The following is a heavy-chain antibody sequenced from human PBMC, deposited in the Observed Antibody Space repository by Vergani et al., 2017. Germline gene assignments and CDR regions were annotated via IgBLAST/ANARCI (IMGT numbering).Heavy chain of an antibody. D-gene: IGHD6-19*01. CDR1: GFTFSSYA. J-gene: IGHJ1*01. CDR2: ISGSGGST. V-gene: IGHV3-23*01. CDR3: AKDTSGWGSRSEYFQH. Sequence: EVQLWESGGGLVQPGGSLRLSCAASGFTFSSYAMSWVRQAPGKGLEWVSAISGSGGSTYYADSVKGRFTISRDNSKNTLYLQMNSLRAEDTAVYYCAKDTSGWGSRSEYFQHWGQGTLVTVSS.